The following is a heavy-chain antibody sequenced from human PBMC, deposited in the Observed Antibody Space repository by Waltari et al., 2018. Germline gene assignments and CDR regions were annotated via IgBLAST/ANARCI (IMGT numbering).Heavy chain of an antibody. J-gene: IGHJ4*02. Sequence: SCAASGFTVSSNYMSWVRQAPGKGLEWVSVIYSGGSTYYADSVKGRFTISRDNSKNTLYLQMNSLRAEDTAVYYCARWAGTAVTTSSFDYWGQGTLVTVSS. CDR1: GFTVSSNY. V-gene: IGHV3-53*01. D-gene: IGHD4-17*01. CDR2: IYSGGST. CDR3: ARWAGTAVTTSSFDY.